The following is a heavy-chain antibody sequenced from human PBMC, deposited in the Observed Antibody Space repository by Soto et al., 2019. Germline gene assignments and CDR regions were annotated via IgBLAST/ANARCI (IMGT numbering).Heavy chain of an antibody. V-gene: IGHV4-31*03. J-gene: IGHJ5*01. CDR3: ARSIDS. CDR2: ISYSGST. CDR1: GGSTSCAVYS. Sequence: SETRSVTCTVSGGSTSCAVYSWTGIRPHPGTGLEWIGYISYSGSTYYNPSLKSRVTISVDTSKNQFSLKLSAVTAADTAVYYCARSIDSWGQGPLVT.